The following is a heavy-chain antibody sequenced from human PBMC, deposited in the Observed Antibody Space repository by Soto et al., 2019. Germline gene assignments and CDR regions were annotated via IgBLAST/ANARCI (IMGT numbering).Heavy chain of an antibody. J-gene: IGHJ5*01. V-gene: IGHV6-1*01. Sequence: TLSLTCAISGDSVYSYSAAWNWIRQSPSGGLEWLGSAYYRSRFFSDYAESVKSRIIINPDTSKNQFSLQLKSVTPEDTAVYYCVRDRYSSSGWFDSWGQGTPVTVSS. CDR1: GDSVYSYSAA. CDR3: VRDRYSSSGWFDS. D-gene: IGHD3-10*01. CDR2: AYYRSRFFS.